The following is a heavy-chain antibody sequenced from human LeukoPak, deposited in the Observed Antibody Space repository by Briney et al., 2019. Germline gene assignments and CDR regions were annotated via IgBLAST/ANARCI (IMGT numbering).Heavy chain of an antibody. D-gene: IGHD2-2*01. Sequence: GGSLRLSCAASGFTFSSYAMSWVRQAPGKGLEWVSAISGSGGSTYYADSAKGRFTISRDNSKNTLYLQMNSLRAEDTAVYYCAKDHCSSTSCYYNTYYGIDVWGQGTTVTVSS. J-gene: IGHJ6*02. CDR2: ISGSGGST. CDR1: GFTFSSYA. CDR3: AKDHCSSTSCYYNTYYGIDV. V-gene: IGHV3-23*01.